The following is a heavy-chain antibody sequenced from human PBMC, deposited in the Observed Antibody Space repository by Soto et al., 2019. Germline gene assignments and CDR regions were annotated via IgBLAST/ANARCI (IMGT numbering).Heavy chain of an antibody. J-gene: IGHJ4*02. D-gene: IGHD3-3*01. Sequence: EVQLVESGGTLVQPGGSLRLSCGVSGFTFSDFYMDWFRQAPGKGLEWVGRTKDRAEGYNTEYAASVRGRFTVSRDDAKNTLYLEMNSLKIEDTAMYYCARGGGDFYRTSGYYADYWGQGTLVSVSS. CDR1: GFTFSDFY. V-gene: IGHV3-72*01. CDR3: ARGGGDFYRTSGYYADY. CDR2: TKDRAEGYNT.